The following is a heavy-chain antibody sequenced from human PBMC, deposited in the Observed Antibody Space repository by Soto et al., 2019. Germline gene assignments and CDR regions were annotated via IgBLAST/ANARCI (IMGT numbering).Heavy chain of an antibody. CDR2: ITNTGDST. D-gene: IGHD1-26*01. Sequence: EVQLLESGGGLVQPGGSLRLSCAASGFTFSSYAMSWVRQSPGKRLEWVSAITNTGDSTYYADSVKGRFTISRDNSKNTLFLQMNSLRADDTAVYYCAKWSGSPDYWGQGTLVTVSS. V-gene: IGHV3-23*01. CDR3: AKWSGSPDY. J-gene: IGHJ4*02. CDR1: GFTFSSYA.